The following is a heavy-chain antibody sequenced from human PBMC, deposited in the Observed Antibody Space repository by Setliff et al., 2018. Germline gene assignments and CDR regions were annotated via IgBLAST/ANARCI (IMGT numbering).Heavy chain of an antibody. CDR2: ISXXXXX. V-gene: IGHV4-39*01. D-gene: IGHD2-15*01. J-gene: IGHJ4*01. CDR1: DGSFTSSRYY. CDR3: VRPGGTTVVARHFDY. Sequence: SETLSLTCTVSDGSFTSSRYYWGWIRQAPGSGLEWIGSISXXXXXYXXASGXXRVTISIDTSRNQFSLELRSVTVADTATYYCVRPGGTTVVARHFDYWGSGILVTVSS.